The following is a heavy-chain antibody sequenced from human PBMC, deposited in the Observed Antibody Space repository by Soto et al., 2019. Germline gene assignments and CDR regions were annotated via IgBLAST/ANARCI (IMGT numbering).Heavy chain of an antibody. CDR2: IYHGGST. CDR1: GGSISSGGYS. Sequence: QLQLQESGSGLVKPSQTLSLTCAVSGGSISSGGYSWSWIRQPTGKGMECIGYIYHGGSTYYAPPRNGGVNISVDKSKKHFTLRLITATAADRAVYTCDRGPPLGYWGQGTLVTVSS. CDR3: DRGPPLGY. J-gene: IGHJ4*02. V-gene: IGHV4-30-2*01.